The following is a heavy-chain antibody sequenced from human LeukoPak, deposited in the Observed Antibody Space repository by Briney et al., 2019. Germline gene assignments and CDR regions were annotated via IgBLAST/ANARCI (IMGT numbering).Heavy chain of an antibody. D-gene: IGHD3-10*01. J-gene: IGHJ3*02. CDR3: VRAVGYGAGSYGFDM. Sequence: PGGPLTLSCAPSGFTLSRKLMLWVRQAPGTGLVWVSRIIRDGTHTDYADSVKGRFTISRDIATNTLYLQMNSLRAEDTAVYYCVRAVGYGAGSYGFDMWGQGTRVSVSS. CDR2: IIRDGTHT. CDR1: GFTLSRKL. V-gene: IGHV3-74*01.